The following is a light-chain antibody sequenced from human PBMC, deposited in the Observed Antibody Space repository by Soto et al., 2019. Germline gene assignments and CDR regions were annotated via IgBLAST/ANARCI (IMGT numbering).Light chain of an antibody. J-gene: IGKJ2*01. CDR2: AVS. CDR3: MQGTHWPFT. CDR1: EGLVYGDGNTY. Sequence: DVVLTQSPLFLSATLGQPASISCRSSEGLVYGDGNTYLSWFQRRPGHAPRRLIYAVSDRDSGVTDRISGSGSGTDFTLRISRVEAEDVGVYFCMQGTHWPFTFGQGTKLEIK. V-gene: IGKV2-30*01.